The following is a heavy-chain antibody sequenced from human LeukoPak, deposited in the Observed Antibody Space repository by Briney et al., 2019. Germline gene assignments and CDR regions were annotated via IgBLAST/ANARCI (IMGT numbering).Heavy chain of an antibody. Sequence: GGSLRLSCAASGFIFDDYGMTWVRQAPGKGLEWVSGITWNGVRIGYADSVKGRFTISRDNAKNSLYLQMNSLRAEDTALYYCARGTIFGVVIPYYFDYWGQGTLVTVSS. CDR3: ARGTIFGVVIPYYFDY. CDR1: GFIFDDYG. CDR2: ITWNGVRI. J-gene: IGHJ4*02. D-gene: IGHD3-3*01. V-gene: IGHV3-20*04.